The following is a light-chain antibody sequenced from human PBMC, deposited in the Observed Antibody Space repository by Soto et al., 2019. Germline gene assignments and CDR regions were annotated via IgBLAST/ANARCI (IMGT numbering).Light chain of an antibody. CDR2: AVS. Sequence: QSDLTQPPSASGSPGQSVTISCTGTSSDVGGYNYVSWYQQHPRKAPKLLIYAVSKRHSGVPDRFSGSKSGNTASLTVSGLQAEDEADYDCSSYAGSNNGVFGGGTKLTVL. CDR3: SSYAGSNNGV. V-gene: IGLV2-8*01. J-gene: IGLJ3*02. CDR1: SSDVGGYNY.